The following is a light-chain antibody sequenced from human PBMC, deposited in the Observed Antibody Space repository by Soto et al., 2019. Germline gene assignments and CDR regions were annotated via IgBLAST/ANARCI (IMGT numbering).Light chain of an antibody. CDR3: SSYTSSSTYVV. J-gene: IGLJ2*01. CDR1: SSDVGGYNY. CDR2: DVS. Sequence: QSALTQPASVSGSPGQSITISCTGTSSDVGGYNYVSWYQQHPGKAPKLMISDVSNRPSGVSNRFSGSKSGNTASLTISGLQAEDEADYYFSSYTSSSTYVVFGGGTKLTVL. V-gene: IGLV2-14*01.